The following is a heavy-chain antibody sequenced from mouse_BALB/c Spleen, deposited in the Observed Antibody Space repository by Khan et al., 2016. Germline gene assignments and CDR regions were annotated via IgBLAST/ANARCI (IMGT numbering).Heavy chain of an antibody. D-gene: IGHD1-1*01. J-gene: IGHJ2*01. V-gene: IGHV1S81*02. CDR2: TNPTNGRT. Sequence: QVQLQQPGAELVKAGASVKMSCKASGYTFTSYWMHWVKQRLGQGLEWFAETNPTNGRTYYNETFKSKATLTVDKFSSTAYMLLSGPTFEDSAVYYCARIKKIVATYFDDWGQGTTLTVSS. CDR1: GYTFTSYW. CDR3: ARIKKIVATYFDD.